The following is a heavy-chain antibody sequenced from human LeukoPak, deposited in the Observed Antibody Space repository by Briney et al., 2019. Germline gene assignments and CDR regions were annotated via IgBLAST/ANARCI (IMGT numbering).Heavy chain of an antibody. CDR1: GGTFSSYA. V-gene: IGHV1-69*13. Sequence: ASVKVSCKASGGTFSSYAISWVRQAPGQGLEWMGGIIPIFGTANYAQKFQGRVTITADESTSTAYMELSSLRSEDTAVYYCARGRVGYDFWSGYYHPEYFQHWGQGTLVTVSS. CDR3: ARGRVGYDFWSGYYHPEYFQH. J-gene: IGHJ1*01. CDR2: IIPIFGTA. D-gene: IGHD3-3*01.